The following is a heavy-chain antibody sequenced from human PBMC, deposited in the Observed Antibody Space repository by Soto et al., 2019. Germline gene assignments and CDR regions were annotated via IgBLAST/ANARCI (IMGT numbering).Heavy chain of an antibody. CDR1: GDSVSSNRAA. CDR2: TYYRSKWYS. D-gene: IGHD1-26*01. CDR3: PRGGSYPLDY. Sequence: QVQLQQSGPGLVKPSQTLSLTCAISGDSVSSNRAAWNWIRQSPSRGLEWLGRTYYRSKWYSYYAASVKXXIXIXQDTSKNQDSPHLNSVTPEDTAVYYCPRGGSYPLDYWGQGTLVTVSS. V-gene: IGHV6-1*01. J-gene: IGHJ4*02.